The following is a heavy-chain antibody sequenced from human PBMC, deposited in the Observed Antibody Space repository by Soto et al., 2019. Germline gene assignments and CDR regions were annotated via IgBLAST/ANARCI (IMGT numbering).Heavy chain of an antibody. CDR3: ARGSLYCSSTSCYFLPYYYGMDV. Sequence: QVQLQQWGAGLLKPSETLSLTCAVYGGSFSGYYWSWIRQPPGKGLEWIGEINHSGSTNYNPSLKSRVTISVDTSKNQFSLKLSSVTAADTAVYYCARGSLYCSSTSCYFLPYYYGMDVWGQGTTVTVSS. CDR2: INHSGST. D-gene: IGHD2-2*01. J-gene: IGHJ6*02. V-gene: IGHV4-34*01. CDR1: GGSFSGYY.